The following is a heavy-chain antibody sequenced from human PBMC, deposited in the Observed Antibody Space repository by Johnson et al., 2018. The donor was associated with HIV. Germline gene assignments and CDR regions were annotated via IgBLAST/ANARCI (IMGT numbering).Heavy chain of an antibody. CDR2: IRDDGSNK. D-gene: IGHD1-26*01. J-gene: IGHJ3*02. V-gene: IGHV3-30*02. CDR1: GFTFSSYG. Sequence: QVQLVESGGGVVQPGGSLRLSYVASGFTFSSYGMHWVRQAPGKGLEWVAFIRDDGSNKYYADSVKGRFTISRDNSKFTLYLQMNSLRAEDTAVYYCATLSGSYYAFDIWGQGTMVTVSS. CDR3: ATLSGSYYAFDI.